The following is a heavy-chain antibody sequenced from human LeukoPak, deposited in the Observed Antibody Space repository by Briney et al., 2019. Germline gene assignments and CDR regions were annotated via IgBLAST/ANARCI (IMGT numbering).Heavy chain of an antibody. V-gene: IGHV1-2*04. CDR2: INPDSGGT. J-gene: IGHJ3*02. CDR3: ARGTLTAPRSAFDI. D-gene: IGHD1-14*01. CDR1: GYTFTGYY. Sequence: ASVKVSCRASGYTFTGYYMRWVRQAPGQGLEWMGWINPDSGGTHYAQNFQGWVTMTRDTSISTAYMELSRLRSDDTAVYYCARGTLTAPRSAFDIWGQGTMDTVSS.